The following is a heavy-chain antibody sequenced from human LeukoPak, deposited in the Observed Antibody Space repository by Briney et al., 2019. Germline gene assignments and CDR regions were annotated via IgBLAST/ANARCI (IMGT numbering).Heavy chain of an antibody. Sequence: SETLSLTCTVSGGSISSSSYYWGWIRQPPGKGLEWIGSIYYSGSTYYNPSLKSRVTISVDTSKNQFSLKLSSVTAADTAVYYCARRLTNVVKNWFDPWGQGTLVTVSS. D-gene: IGHD3-22*01. J-gene: IGHJ5*02. CDR2: IYYSGST. V-gene: IGHV4-39*01. CDR3: ARRLTNVVKNWFDP. CDR1: GGSISSSSYY.